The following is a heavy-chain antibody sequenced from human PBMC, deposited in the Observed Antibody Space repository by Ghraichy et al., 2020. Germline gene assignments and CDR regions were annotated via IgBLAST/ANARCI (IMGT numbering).Heavy chain of an antibody. CDR2: IYYSGST. D-gene: IGHD6-13*01. V-gene: IGHV4-59*01. CDR3: ARAPSGGTAAGARYYYYMDV. Sequence: SETLSLTCTVSGGSISNYYWSWIRQPPGKGLEWIGYIYYSGSTNYNPSLKSRVTISVDTSKNQFSLKLSFVTAADTAVYYCARAPSGGTAAGARYYYYMDVWGKGTTVTISS. CDR1: GGSISNYY. J-gene: IGHJ6*03.